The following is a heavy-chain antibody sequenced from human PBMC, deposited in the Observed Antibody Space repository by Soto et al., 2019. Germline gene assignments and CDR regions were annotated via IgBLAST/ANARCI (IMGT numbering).Heavy chain of an antibody. V-gene: IGHV4-59*12. CDR2: IYYSGST. CDR3: ARNYYDSSGIKDDAFDI. J-gene: IGHJ3*02. D-gene: IGHD3-22*01. Sequence: SETLSLTCTVSGGSISSYYWSWIRQPPGKGLEWIGYIYYSGSTNYNPSLKSRVTISVDTSKNQFSLKLSSVTAADTAVYYCARNYYDSSGIKDDAFDIWGQGTMVTVSS. CDR1: GGSISSYY.